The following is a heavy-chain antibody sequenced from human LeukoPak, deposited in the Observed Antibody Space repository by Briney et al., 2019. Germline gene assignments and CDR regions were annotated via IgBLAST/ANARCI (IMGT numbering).Heavy chain of an antibody. D-gene: IGHD1-26*01. Sequence: PSETLSLTCTVSGGSISSYYWSWIRQPAGKGLEWIGRIYTSGSTNYNPSLKSRVTMSVDTSKNQFSLRLSSVTAADTAVYYCARIMGSGSYTGAFDIWGQGTMVTVSS. CDR1: GGSISSYY. CDR2: IYTSGST. CDR3: ARIMGSGSYTGAFDI. J-gene: IGHJ3*02. V-gene: IGHV4-4*07.